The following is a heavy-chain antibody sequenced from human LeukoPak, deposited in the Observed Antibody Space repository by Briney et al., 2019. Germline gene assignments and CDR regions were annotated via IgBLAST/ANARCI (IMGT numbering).Heavy chain of an antibody. V-gene: IGHV3-53*01. CDR2: IYSGGST. D-gene: IGHD6-19*01. J-gene: IGHJ4*02. Sequence: GGSLRLSCAASGFTVSSNYLSWVRQAPGKGLEWVSVIYSGGSTYYADSVKGRFTISRDNFKNTLYLQMNSLRAEDTAVYYCARKGSGWQFDYWGQGSLVTVSS. CDR3: ARKGSGWQFDY. CDR1: GFTVSSNY.